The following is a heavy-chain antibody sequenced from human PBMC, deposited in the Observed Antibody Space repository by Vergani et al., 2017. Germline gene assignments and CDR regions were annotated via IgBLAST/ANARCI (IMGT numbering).Heavy chain of an antibody. CDR2: ICHTEDT. J-gene: IGHJ4*02. D-gene: IGHD2-2*02. V-gene: IGHV4-4*03. CDR1: GDSISSNNC. Sequence: QVQLQESGPGLVKPPGTLSLTCAVSGDSISSNNCWTWVRQPPGKGLEWIGEICHTEDTKYSPSLKSRVTVSVDESRNLLSLRLNSVTAADTAVYYCATIGYRRWGYYFDYWGQGSLVTVSS. CDR3: ATIGYRRWGYYFDY.